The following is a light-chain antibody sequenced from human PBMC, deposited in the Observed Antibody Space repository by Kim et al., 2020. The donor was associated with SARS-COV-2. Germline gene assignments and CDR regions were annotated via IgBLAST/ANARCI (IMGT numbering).Light chain of an antibody. V-gene: IGLV2-14*03. J-gene: IGLJ3*02. CDR1: SSDVGASNL. Sequence: GQSVTISCTGTSSDVGASNLVSWYQQHPGKAPKFMIHDVSQRPSGVSNRFSGSKSGNTASLTISGLQAEDEADYYCTSYTRSDTWVFGGGTQLTVL. CDR2: DVS. CDR3: TSYTRSDTWV.